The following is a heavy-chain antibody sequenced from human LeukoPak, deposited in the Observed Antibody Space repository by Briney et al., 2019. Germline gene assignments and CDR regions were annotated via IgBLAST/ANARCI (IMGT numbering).Heavy chain of an antibody. CDR3: ARGIVGALDAFDI. V-gene: IGHV3-66*01. CDR2: IYSGGST. Sequence: RAGGSLRLSCEASGFTFSGFGMHWVRQAPGKGLEWVSVIYSGGSTYYADSVKGRFTISRDNSKNTLYLQMNSLRAEDTAVYYCARGIVGALDAFDIWGQGTMVTVSS. J-gene: IGHJ3*02. D-gene: IGHD1-26*01. CDR1: GFTFSGFG.